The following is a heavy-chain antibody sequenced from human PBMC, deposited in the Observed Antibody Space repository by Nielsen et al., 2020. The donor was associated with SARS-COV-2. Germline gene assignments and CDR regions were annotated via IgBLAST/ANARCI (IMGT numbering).Heavy chain of an antibody. V-gene: IGHV4-30-4*01. J-gene: IGHJ4*02. D-gene: IGHD3-9*01. CDR3: ARGQSLTGYSY. CDR2: IYYSGST. Sequence: SETLSLTCTVSGGSISSGDYYWSWIRQPPGKGLEWIGYIYYSGSTYYNPSLKSRVTISVDKSKNQFSLKLDSVTAADTALYYCARGQSLTGYSYWGQGTVVTVSS. CDR1: GGSISSGDYY.